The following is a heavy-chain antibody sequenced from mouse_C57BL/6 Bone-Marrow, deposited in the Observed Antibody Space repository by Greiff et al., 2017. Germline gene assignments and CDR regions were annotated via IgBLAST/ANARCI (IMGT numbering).Heavy chain of an antibody. Sequence: EVKVVESGEGLVKPGGSLKLSCAASGFTFSSYAMSWVRQTPEKRLEWVAYISSGGDYIYYADTVKGRFTISRDNARNTLYLQMSSLKSEDTAMYYCTRDHDYEAWFAYWGQGTLVTVSA. J-gene: IGHJ3*01. CDR1: GFTFSSYA. V-gene: IGHV5-9-1*02. CDR3: TRDHDYEAWFAY. D-gene: IGHD2-4*01. CDR2: ISSGGDYI.